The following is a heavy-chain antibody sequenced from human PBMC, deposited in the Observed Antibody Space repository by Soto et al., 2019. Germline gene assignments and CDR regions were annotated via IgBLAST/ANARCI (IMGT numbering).Heavy chain of an antibody. CDR3: ARWQRQAATTYFHS. V-gene: IGHV3-33*01. Sequence: HPGWSLRLSCAASGFTFSSYAIHWVRQAPGKGLEWVAIIWFDGSNKYYADSVKGRFSISRDNSKNTLFLQMDSLRAEDTAAYYCARWQRQAATTYFHSCGQGALVTVSA. CDR1: GFTFSSYA. D-gene: IGHD2-15*01. CDR2: IWFDGSNK. J-gene: IGHJ4*01.